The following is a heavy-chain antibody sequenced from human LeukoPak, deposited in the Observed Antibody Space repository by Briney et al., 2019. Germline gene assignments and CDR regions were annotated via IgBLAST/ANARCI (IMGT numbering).Heavy chain of an antibody. J-gene: IGHJ4*02. Sequence: GGSLRLSCTASGFTFSSYGMHWVRQAPGKGLEWVAIIWYDGNNKYYGDSVKGRFTISRDNSKNTLYLQMNSLRAEDTAVYYCANSLLGAYCTSTSCLKAGDYWGQGTLVTVSS. CDR3: ANSLLGAYCTSTSCLKAGDY. D-gene: IGHD2-2*01. V-gene: IGHV3-33*06. CDR2: IWYDGNNK. CDR1: GFTFSSYG.